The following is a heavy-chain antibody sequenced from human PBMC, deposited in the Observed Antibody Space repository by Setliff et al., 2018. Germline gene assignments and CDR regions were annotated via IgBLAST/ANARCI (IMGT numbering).Heavy chain of an antibody. J-gene: IGHJ4*02. CDR1: GGSFSGYY. V-gene: IGHV4-34*01. D-gene: IGHD1-26*01. Sequence: ETLSLTCAVYGGSFSGYYWSWIRQPPGKGLEWIGEINHSGSTNYNPSLKSRVTISVDTSKNQFSLKLSSVTSADTAIYYCTKGRVGLAARAGYWGQGTLVTVSS. CDR2: INHSGST. CDR3: TKGRVGLAARAGY.